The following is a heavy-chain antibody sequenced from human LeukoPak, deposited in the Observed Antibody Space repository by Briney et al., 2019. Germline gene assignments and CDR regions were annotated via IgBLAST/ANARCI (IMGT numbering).Heavy chain of an antibody. V-gene: IGHV3-30*02. J-gene: IGHJ6*03. CDR1: GFTFGSYG. D-gene: IGHD3-10*01. CDR3: AKARPKFGEGHYYMDV. CDR2: IRYDGSNK. Sequence: GRTLRLSCAASGFTFGSYGMHWVRQAPGKGLEWVAFIRYDGSNKYYADSVKGRFTISRDNSKNTLYLQMNSLRAEDTAVYYCAKARPKFGEGHYYMDVWGKGTTVTVSS.